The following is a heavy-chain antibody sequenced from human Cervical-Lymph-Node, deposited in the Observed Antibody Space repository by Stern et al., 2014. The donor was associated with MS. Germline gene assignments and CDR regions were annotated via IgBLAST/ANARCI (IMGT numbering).Heavy chain of an antibody. Sequence: EVQLVQSGGDLVQPGRSLRLSCTASGFTFDVHAIHWFRQTPAKGLEWVAGIAQAASVKGRFTMYRDNANNSLYLELNSLRPEDTALYYCVKDVDSSIAVSFDHWGQGTLVTVSS. CDR1: GFTFDVHA. J-gene: IGHJ4*02. CDR2: I. D-gene: IGHD6-19*01. V-gene: IGHV3-9*01. CDR3: VKDVDSSIAVSFDH.